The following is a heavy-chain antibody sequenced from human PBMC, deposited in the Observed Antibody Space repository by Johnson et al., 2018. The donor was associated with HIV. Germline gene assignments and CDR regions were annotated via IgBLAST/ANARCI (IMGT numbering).Heavy chain of an antibody. CDR3: ARGGGNDAFDI. D-gene: IGHD3-16*01. CDR2: ISGSGGSP. Sequence: VQLVESGGGLVQPGGSLRLSCVASGFTVSSNYMSWVRQAPGKGLEWVSAISGSGGSPYYADSVKGRFTISSDNSKNTLYLQMNSLRAEDTAVYYCARGGGNDAFDIWGQGTMVTVSS. V-gene: IGHV3-23*04. J-gene: IGHJ3*02. CDR1: GFTVSSNY.